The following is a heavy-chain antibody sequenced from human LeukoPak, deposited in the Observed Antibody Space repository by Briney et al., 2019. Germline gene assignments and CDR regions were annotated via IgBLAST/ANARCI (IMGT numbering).Heavy chain of an antibody. D-gene: IGHD1-26*01. CDR2: IYHSGST. CDR3: ARASIVGATEFDY. Sequence: SETLSLTCAVSGYSISSGYYWGWIRQPPGKGLEWIGSIYHSGSTYYNPSLKSRVTISVDTSKNQFSLKLSSVTAADTAVYYCARASIVGATEFDYWGQGTLVTVS. V-gene: IGHV4-38-2*01. CDR1: GYSISSGYY. J-gene: IGHJ4*02.